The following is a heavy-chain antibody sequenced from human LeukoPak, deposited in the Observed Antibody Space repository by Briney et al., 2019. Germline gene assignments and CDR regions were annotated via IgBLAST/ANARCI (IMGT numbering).Heavy chain of an antibody. CDR1: GFTFSTST. CDR2: ISGRSSYI. V-gene: IGHV3-21*01. J-gene: IGHJ4*02. D-gene: IGHD3-3*01. Sequence: PGGSLRLSCAASGFTFSTSTMNGVRQAPGKGLEWVSSISGRSSYIYYADSVKGRFTISRENAKNSLYLQMNSLRVDDTAVYYCASPYQSYDYWSAFGWGQGTLVTVSS. CDR3: ASPYQSYDYWSAFG.